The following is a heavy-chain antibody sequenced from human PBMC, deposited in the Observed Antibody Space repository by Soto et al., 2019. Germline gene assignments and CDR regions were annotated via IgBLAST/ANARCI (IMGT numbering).Heavy chain of an antibody. CDR3: AKYRRGGEYQRRAGRAAGMDV. D-gene: IGHD2-2*01. Sequence: QVQLVESGGGVVQPGRSLRLSCAASGFTFSSYGMHWVRQAPGKGLEWVAVISYDGSNKYYADSVKGRFTISRDNSKNPLYMQVNRRRAEDTAVYYCAKYRRGGEYQRRAGRAAGMDVWGQGTTVTVSS. J-gene: IGHJ6*02. CDR2: ISYDGSNK. CDR1: GFTFSSYG. V-gene: IGHV3-30*18.